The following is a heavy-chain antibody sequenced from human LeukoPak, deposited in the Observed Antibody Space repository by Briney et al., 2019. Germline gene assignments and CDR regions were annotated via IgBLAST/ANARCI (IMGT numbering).Heavy chain of an antibody. J-gene: IGHJ4*02. D-gene: IGHD3-22*01. CDR2: IYYSGST. Sequence: SETLSLTCTVSGGSISSSSYYWGWIRQPPGKGLEWIGSIYYSGSTYYNRSLKSRVTISVDTSKNQFSLKLSSVTAADTAVYYCARQILYDSSGFFDYWGQGTLVTVSS. CDR1: GGSISSSSYY. CDR3: ARQILYDSSGFFDY. V-gene: IGHV4-39*01.